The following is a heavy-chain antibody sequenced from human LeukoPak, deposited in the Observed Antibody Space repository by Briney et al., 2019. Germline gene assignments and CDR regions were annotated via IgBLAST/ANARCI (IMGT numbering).Heavy chain of an antibody. CDR1: GVTFSSHS. Sequence: GGSLRLSCAASGVTFSSHSMHWVRQAPGKGLVWVSGISNDGTSTTYADSVKGRFTISRDNAKNSLYLQMNSLRAEDTAVYYCARDRGWYHADYWGQGTLVTVSS. CDR2: ISNDGTST. V-gene: IGHV3-74*01. CDR3: ARDRGWYHADY. J-gene: IGHJ4*02. D-gene: IGHD6-19*01.